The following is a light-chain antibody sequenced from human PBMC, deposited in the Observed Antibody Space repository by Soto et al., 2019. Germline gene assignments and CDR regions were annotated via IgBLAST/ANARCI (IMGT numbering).Light chain of an antibody. J-gene: IGKJ3*01. CDR2: GAS. CDR3: QQYGGSPLFT. V-gene: IGKV3-20*01. CDR1: QGVTTAY. Sequence: EIVLTQSPGTLSLSPGERATLSCRASQGVTTAYLAWYQHKPGQAPRLLIYGASYRAAGIPDRFSGSGSGTDFTLTISRLEPEDFAVCSCQQYGGSPLFTFGPGTRVDFK.